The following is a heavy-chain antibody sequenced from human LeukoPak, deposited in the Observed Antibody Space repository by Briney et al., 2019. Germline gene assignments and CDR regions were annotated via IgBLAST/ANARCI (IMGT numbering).Heavy chain of an antibody. CDR3: ARAVEYYDSSGYYFTYFDY. CDR1: GGSISSYY. D-gene: IGHD3-22*01. CDR2: IYYSGST. J-gene: IGHJ4*02. Sequence: SETLSLTCTVSGGSISSYYWSWIRQPPGKGLEWIGYIYYSGSTNYNPSLKSRVTISVDTSKNQLSLKLSSVTAADTAVYYCARAVEYYDSSGYYFTYFDYWGQGTLVTVSS. V-gene: IGHV4-59*01.